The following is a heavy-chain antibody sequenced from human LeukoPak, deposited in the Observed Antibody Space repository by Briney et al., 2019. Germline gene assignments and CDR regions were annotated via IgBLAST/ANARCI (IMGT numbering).Heavy chain of an antibody. CDR3: ARDALFGQLVRDWFDP. D-gene: IGHD6-6*01. CDR2: INPNSGGT. CDR1: GYTFTSYG. Sequence: ASVKVSCKASGYTFTSYGISWVRQAPGQGLEWMGWINPNSGGTNYAQKFQGRVTMTRDTSISTAYMELSRLRSDDTAVYYCARDALFGQLVRDWFDPWGQGTLVTVSS. V-gene: IGHV1-2*02. J-gene: IGHJ5*02.